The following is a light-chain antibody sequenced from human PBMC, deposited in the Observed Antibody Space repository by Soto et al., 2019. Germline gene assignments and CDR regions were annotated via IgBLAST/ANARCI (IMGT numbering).Light chain of an antibody. CDR3: CSYAGSYTFV. CDR2: DVS. J-gene: IGLJ2*01. CDR1: SRDVGGSNY. Sequence: QSALIQPASVSGSPGQSITISCTGTSRDVGGSNYVSWYQHHPHRAPKLLIYDVSKRPSGVPDRFSGSKSGNTASLTISGLQADDEADYYCCSYAGSYTFVFGGGTKLTVL. V-gene: IGLV2-11*01.